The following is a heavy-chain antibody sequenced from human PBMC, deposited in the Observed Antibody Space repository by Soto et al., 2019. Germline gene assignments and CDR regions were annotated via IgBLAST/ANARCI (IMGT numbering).Heavy chain of an antibody. CDR2: IYYSGST. D-gene: IGHD6-19*01. V-gene: IGHV4-39*07. CDR3: ARVEYTRGWYPFDY. Sequence: SETLSLTCTVSGGSISSSSYYWGWIRQPPGKGLEWIGNIYYSGSTNYNPSLKSRVTMSVDTFKNQFSLKLNSVTAVDTAVYYCARVEYTRGWYPFDYWGQGTLVTVSS. J-gene: IGHJ4*02. CDR1: GGSISSSSYY.